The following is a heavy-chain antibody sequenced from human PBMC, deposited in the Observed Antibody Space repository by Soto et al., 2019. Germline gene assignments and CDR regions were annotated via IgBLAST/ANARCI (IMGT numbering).Heavy chain of an antibody. D-gene: IGHD5-18*01. CDR3: ARSSRIQLWGCWYY. CDR1: GFTFSSYS. Sequence: EVQLVESGGGLVQPGGSLRLSCAASGFTFSSYSMNWVRQAPGKGREWVSYISSSSSTIYYADSVKGRFTISRDNAKNSLYLQMNSLRDEDTAVYYCARSSRIQLWGCWYYWGQGTLVTVSS. J-gene: IGHJ4*02. CDR2: ISSSSSTI. V-gene: IGHV3-48*02.